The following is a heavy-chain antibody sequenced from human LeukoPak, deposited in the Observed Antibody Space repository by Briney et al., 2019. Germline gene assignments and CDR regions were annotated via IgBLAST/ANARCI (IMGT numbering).Heavy chain of an antibody. V-gene: IGHV3-53*01. CDR1: GFTVSSNY. CDR2: IYSGGGT. Sequence: GGSLRLSCAASGFTVSSNYMSWVRQAPGKGLEWVSVIYSGGGTYYADSVKGRFTISRDNSKNTLYLQMNSLRAEDTAVYYCAREDVSGYSDYWGQGTLVTVSS. J-gene: IGHJ4*02. D-gene: IGHD3-22*01. CDR3: AREDVSGYSDY.